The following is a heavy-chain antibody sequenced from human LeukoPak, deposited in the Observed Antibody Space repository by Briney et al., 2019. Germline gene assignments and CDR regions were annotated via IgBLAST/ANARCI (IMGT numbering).Heavy chain of an antibody. D-gene: IGHD3-22*01. J-gene: IGHJ4*02. CDR3: ATDSVGRYYDSSGYYHRTTLGY. CDR1: GYTLTELS. V-gene: IGHV1-24*01. Sequence: ASVKVSCKVSGYTLTELSMHWVRQAPGKGLEWMGGFDPEDGETIYAQKFQGRVTMTEDTSTDTAYMELSSLRSEDTAVYYCATDSVGRYYDSSGYYHRTTLGYWGQGTLVTVSS. CDR2: FDPEDGET.